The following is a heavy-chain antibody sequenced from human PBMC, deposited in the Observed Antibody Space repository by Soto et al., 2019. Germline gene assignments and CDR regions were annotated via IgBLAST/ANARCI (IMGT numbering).Heavy chain of an antibody. CDR3: AVTTRAQFDY. CDR2: FIGILGTT. D-gene: IGHD4-17*01. Sequence: GASVKVSCKASRGTFSSYDISWVRQAPGQGLEWMGSFIGILGTTDYAQKLQGRVTMTTDTSTSTAYMELRSLRSDDTAVYYCAVTTRAQFDYWGQGTLVTVSS. V-gene: IGHV1-18*01. J-gene: IGHJ4*02. CDR1: RGTFSSYD.